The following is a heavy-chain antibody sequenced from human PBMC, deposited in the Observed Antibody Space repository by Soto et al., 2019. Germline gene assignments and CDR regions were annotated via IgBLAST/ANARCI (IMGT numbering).Heavy chain of an antibody. CDR1: GGSISSYY. D-gene: IGHD3-16*01. CDR3: ARAYDGGWFDP. V-gene: IGHV4-59*01. J-gene: IGHJ5*02. CDR2: IYYSGST. Sequence: SETLSLTCTVSGGSISSYYWSWIRQPPGKGLEWIGYIYYSGSTNYNPSLKSRVTISVDTSKNQFSLKLSSVTAADTAVYYCARAYDGGWFDPWGQGTLVTVSS.